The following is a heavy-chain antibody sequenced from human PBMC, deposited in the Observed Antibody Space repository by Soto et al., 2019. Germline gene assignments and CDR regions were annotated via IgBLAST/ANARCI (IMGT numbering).Heavy chain of an antibody. CDR3: ARQEDIVIRGYYYGMDV. D-gene: IGHD2-15*01. CDR2: IDPSDSYT. Sequence: GESLKISCXGSGYSFTSYWISWVRQMPGKGLEWMGRIDPSDSYTNYSPSFQGHVTTSADKSISTAYLQWSSLKASDTAMYYCARQEDIVIRGYYYGMDVWGQGTTVTVSS. J-gene: IGHJ6*02. V-gene: IGHV5-10-1*01. CDR1: GYSFTSYW.